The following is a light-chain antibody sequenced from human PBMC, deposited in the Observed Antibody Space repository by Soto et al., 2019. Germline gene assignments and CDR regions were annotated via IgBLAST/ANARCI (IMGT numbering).Light chain of an antibody. Sequence: EIVLTQSPGTLPLYPGPRPSLSYRARQSVGSPYLAWYQQKHGQAPRLXIYGASTRATGIPARFSGSGSGTELTLTISSLQSEDFAVYYCQQYNNWPPITFGQGTRLEI. CDR3: QQYNNWPPIT. V-gene: IGKV3-15*01. CDR2: GAS. J-gene: IGKJ5*01. CDR1: QSVGSPY.